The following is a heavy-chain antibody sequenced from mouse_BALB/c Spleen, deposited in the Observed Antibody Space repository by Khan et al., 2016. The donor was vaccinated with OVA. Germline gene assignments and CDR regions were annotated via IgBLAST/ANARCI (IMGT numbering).Heavy chain of an antibody. CDR2: INPYNDGT. V-gene: IGHV1S136*01. CDR3: ARRDYFGSSSFAY. CDR1: GFTFTSYV. D-gene: IGHD1-1*01. J-gene: IGHJ3*01. Sequence: VQLKQSGPELVKPGASVKMSCKASGFTFTSYVMHWVKQKPGQGLEWIGYINPYNDGTKYNEKFKGKATLTSDKSSSTAYMELSSLTSEDFAVYYCARRDYFGSSSFAYRGQGTLVTVSA.